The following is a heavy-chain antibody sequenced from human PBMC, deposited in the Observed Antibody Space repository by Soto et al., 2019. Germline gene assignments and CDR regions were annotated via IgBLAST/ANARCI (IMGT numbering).Heavy chain of an antibody. CDR1: GFTFSSYA. D-gene: IGHD1-7*01. CDR2: ISGSGGST. Sequence: GGSLRLSCAASGFTFSSYAMSWVRQAPGKGLEWVSAISGSGGSTYYADSAKGRFTISRDNSKNTLYLQMNSLRAEDTAVYYCAKVYRYNWNYRWFDPWGQGTLVTVSS. V-gene: IGHV3-23*01. CDR3: AKVYRYNWNYRWFDP. J-gene: IGHJ5*02.